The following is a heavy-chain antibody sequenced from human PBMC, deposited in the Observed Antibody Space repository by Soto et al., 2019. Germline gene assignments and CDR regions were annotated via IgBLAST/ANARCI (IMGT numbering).Heavy chain of an antibody. Sequence: QPEGSLRLSCAASGFTFSSYAMHWVRQAPGKGLEWLAVISYDGSNKYYADSVKGRFTISRDNSKNTLYLQMNSLRVEDTAVYYCARAPTRVPAHYFDYSFQITLVTVS. J-gene: IGHJ4*02. CDR2: ISYDGSNK. D-gene: IGHD2-2*01. CDR1: GFTFSSYA. V-gene: IGHV3-30-3*01. CDR3: ARAPTRVPAHYFDY.